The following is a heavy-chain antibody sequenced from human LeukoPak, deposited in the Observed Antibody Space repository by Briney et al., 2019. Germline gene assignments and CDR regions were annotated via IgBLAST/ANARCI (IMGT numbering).Heavy chain of an antibody. CDR2: ISSSSSYI. D-gene: IGHD5-18*01. V-gene: IGHV3-21*01. J-gene: IGHJ4*02. Sequence: GGSLRLSCAASGFTFSSYSMNWVRQAPGKGLEWVSSISSSSSYIYYADSVKGRFTISRDNAKNSLYLQMNSLRAEDTAAYYCARGAQLWLGLSDYWGQGTLVTVSS. CDR1: GFTFSSYS. CDR3: ARGAQLWLGLSDY.